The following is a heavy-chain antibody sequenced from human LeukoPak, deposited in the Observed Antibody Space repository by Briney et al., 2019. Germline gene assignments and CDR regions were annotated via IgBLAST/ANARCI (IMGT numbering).Heavy chain of an antibody. Sequence: SQILSLTCSVSVGSISSGGYYWSWIRQHPGKGLEWIGYIHYSGRTYYNPSLKSRVMVSVDTSKNQFSLRLSSVTAADTAVYYCARELRYSTNYSYYYGMDVWGKGTTVTVSS. D-gene: IGHD3-9*01. V-gene: IGHV4-31*03. CDR1: VGSISSGGYY. CDR2: IHYSGRT. CDR3: ARELRYSTNYSYYYGMDV. J-gene: IGHJ6*04.